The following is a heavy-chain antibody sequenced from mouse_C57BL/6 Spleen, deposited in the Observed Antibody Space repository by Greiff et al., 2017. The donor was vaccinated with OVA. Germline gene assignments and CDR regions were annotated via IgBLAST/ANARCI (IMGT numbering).Heavy chain of an antibody. Sequence: QVQLQQPGAELVKPGASVKLSCKASGYTFTSYWMHWVKQRPGQGLEWIGMIHPNSGSTNYNEKFKSKATLTVDKSSTTAYMQLSSLTSEDSAVYYCSRTHYYGSSYGYFDVWGTGPTVTVSS. CDR3: SRTHYYGSSYGYFDV. CDR1: GYTFTSYW. CDR2: IHPNSGST. J-gene: IGHJ1*03. V-gene: IGHV1-64*01. D-gene: IGHD1-1*01.